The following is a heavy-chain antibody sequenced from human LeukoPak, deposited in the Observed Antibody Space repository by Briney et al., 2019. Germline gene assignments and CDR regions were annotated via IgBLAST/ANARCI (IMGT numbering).Heavy chain of an antibody. J-gene: IGHJ4*02. V-gene: IGHV4-59*08. CDR1: YDSISGYY. CDR2: IHYSGRT. Sequence: SETLSLTCAVSYDSISGYYWSWIRQPPGKGLEWIGYIHYSGRTNYNPSLKSRLTISVDTSKNQFSLKLSSVTAADTAVYYCATSGTGSSGYPPGYWGQGTLVTVSS. D-gene: IGHD3-22*01. CDR3: ATSGTGSSGYPPGY.